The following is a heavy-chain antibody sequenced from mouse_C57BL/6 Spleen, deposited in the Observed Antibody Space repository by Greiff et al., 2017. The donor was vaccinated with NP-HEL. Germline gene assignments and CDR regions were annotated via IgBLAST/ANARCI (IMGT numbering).Heavy chain of an antibody. V-gene: IGHV1-69*01. D-gene: IGHD2-1*01. CDR1: GYTFTSYW. CDR2: IDPSDSYT. J-gene: IGHJ4*01. Sequence: QVQLQQPGAELVMPGASVKLSCKASGYTFTSYWMHWVKQRPGQGLEWIGEIDPSDSYTNYNQKFKGKSTLTVDKSSSTAYMQLSSLTSEDSAVYYCARSPYGNYGAMDYWGQGTSVTVSS. CDR3: ARSPYGNYGAMDY.